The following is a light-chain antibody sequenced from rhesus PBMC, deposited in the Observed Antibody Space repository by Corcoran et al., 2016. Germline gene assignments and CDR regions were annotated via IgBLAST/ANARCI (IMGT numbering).Light chain of an antibody. J-gene: IGKJ1*01. CDR1: QSVSSY. V-gene: IGKV3S9*01. Sequence: EIVMTQSPATLSLSPGERATLSCRASQSVSSYVAWYQQKPEQAPRLLIYGASSRAPGIPDRFSGSGSGTDFTLIISSLEPEDVGVYYCQQYNNWKTFGQGTKVEIK. CDR2: GAS. CDR3: QQYNNWKT.